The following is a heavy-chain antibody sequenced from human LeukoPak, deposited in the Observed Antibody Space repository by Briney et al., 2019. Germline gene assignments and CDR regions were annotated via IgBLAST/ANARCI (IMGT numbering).Heavy chain of an antibody. J-gene: IGHJ4*02. CDR2: ISWNSGRT. CDR1: GFTFDDYA. CDR3: AKGHYYDSSGYIDY. Sequence: GRSLRLSCAASGFTFDDYAMPWVRQAPGKGVEWVSGISWNSGRTGYADSVKGRFTISRDNAKNSLYVQMNSLRAEDTALYYCAKGHYYDSSGYIDYWGQGTLVTVSS. V-gene: IGHV3-9*01. D-gene: IGHD3-22*01.